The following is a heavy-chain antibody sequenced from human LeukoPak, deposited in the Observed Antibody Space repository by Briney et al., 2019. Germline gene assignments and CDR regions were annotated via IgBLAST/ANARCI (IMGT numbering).Heavy chain of an antibody. CDR1: GFTFSSYA. CDR2: ISGSGGST. V-gene: IGHV3-23*01. CDR3: ARTIGLMVYAGMLDWFDP. D-gene: IGHD2-8*01. Sequence: PGGSLRLSCAASGFTFSSYAMSWVRQAPGKGLGWVSAISGSGGSTYYADSVKGRFTISRDNSKNTLYLQMNSLRAEDTAVYYCARTIGLMVYAGMLDWFDPWGQGTLVTVSS. J-gene: IGHJ5*02.